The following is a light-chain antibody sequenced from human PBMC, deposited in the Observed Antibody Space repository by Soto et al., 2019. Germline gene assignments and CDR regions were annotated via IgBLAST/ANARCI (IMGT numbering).Light chain of an antibody. CDR2: GAS. J-gene: IGKJ2*01. V-gene: IGKV3-20*01. CDR1: QSVSSRF. Sequence: ELVLTPSQGTLSLSPVEISPLSCIASQSVSSRFLAWYQQKPGQATRILMYGASNRATGITDRFSGTGSGTDFTLTISRMEPEDFAVYYCKQYGSSQYTCGLGTKVDIK. CDR3: KQYGSSQYT.